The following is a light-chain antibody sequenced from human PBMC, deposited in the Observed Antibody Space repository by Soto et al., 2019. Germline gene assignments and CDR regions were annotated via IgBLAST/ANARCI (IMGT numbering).Light chain of an antibody. CDR2: TAS. J-gene: IGKJ4*01. CDR1: QNVAIIY. V-gene: IGKV3-20*01. Sequence: EMGLTQSPATLPLSPGERPTLPSRASQNVAIIYMAWFQQKPGQPPRLLIYTASSRAPGIPDRFRGSGSGTDFTLSISRLEPEDFAVYYCHKYGPSPLTFGGGTKVEIK. CDR3: HKYGPSPLT.